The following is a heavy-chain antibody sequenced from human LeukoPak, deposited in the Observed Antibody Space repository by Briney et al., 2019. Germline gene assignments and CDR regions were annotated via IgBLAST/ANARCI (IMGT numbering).Heavy chain of an antibody. V-gene: IGHV4-59*11. CDR1: GASISAHY. CDR3: ARDNRWLQPSTYYYYGMTS. D-gene: IGHD5-24*01. Sequence: SETLSLTCTVSGASISAHYWSWIRQPPGKGLEWIGYIYNSGSSNYNPSLKSRVTISVDTSKTQFSLKLSSVTAADTAVYYCARDNRWLQPSTYYYYGMTSGAKGPRSPSP. CDR2: IYNSGSS. J-gene: IGHJ6*02.